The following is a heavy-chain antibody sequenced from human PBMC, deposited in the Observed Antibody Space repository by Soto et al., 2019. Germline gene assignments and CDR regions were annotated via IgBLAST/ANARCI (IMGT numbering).Heavy chain of an antibody. CDR1: GGSVRGYY. CDR2: IYYTGRT. V-gene: IGHV4-59*02. J-gene: IGHJ5*01. CDR3: AGEVASYGSRCFDS. Sequence: QVQLQESGPGLVKPSETLSLTCTVSGGSVRGYYWTWIRQPPGKGLEWIGDIYYTGRTKYNPSLKSRVDISVDTSENQFALKLSSVTAADTAVYYCAGEVASYGSRCFDSWGQGTLVTV. D-gene: IGHD5-18*01.